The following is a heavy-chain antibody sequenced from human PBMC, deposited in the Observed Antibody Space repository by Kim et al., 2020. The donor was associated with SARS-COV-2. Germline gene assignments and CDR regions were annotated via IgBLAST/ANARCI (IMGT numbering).Heavy chain of an antibody. D-gene: IGHD5-18*01. CDR1: GFTFSSYA. CDR3: ALPGYSKGDYYYGMDV. J-gene: IGHJ6*02. V-gene: IGHV3-30*04. CDR2: ISYDGSNK. Sequence: GGSLGLSCAASGFTFSSYAMHWVRQAPGKGLEWVAVISYDGSNKYYADSVKGRFTISRDNSKNTLYLQMNSLRAEDTAVYYCALPGYSKGDYYYGMDVWGQGTTVTVSS.